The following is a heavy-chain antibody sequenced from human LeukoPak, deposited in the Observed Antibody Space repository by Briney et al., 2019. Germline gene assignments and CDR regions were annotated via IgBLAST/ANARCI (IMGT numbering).Heavy chain of an antibody. CDR2: ISAYSGDT. J-gene: IGHJ5*02. CDR3: ARDRGPTDWFDP. Sequence: ASVKVSCKASGYTFTNYGISWVRQAPGQGLEWMGWISAYSGDTNYAQKLQGRVTMTTDTSTSTAYMELRSLRSDDTAVYYCARDRGPTDWFDPWGQGTLVTVSS. V-gene: IGHV1-18*01. D-gene: IGHD4-11*01. CDR1: GYTFTNYG.